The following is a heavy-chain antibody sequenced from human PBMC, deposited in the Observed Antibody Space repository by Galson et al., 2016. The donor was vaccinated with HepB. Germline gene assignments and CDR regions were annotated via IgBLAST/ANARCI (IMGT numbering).Heavy chain of an antibody. Sequence: SLRLSCAVSGFTLSSSAVSWVRQAPGKGLEWVSAIGAYDEGTYYGDSVRGRFTISRDNSKNTLYLQMNSLRAEDTAIYYCATGGDYDNWGQGTLVTVSS. CDR1: GFTLSSSA. V-gene: IGHV3-23*01. D-gene: IGHD4-11*01. CDR3: ATGGDYDN. J-gene: IGHJ4*02. CDR2: IGAYDEGT.